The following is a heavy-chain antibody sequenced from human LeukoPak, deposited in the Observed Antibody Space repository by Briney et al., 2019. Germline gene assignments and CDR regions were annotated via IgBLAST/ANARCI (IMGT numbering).Heavy chain of an antibody. CDR3: ARYFGDDAFDI. J-gene: IGHJ3*02. V-gene: IGHV2-5*01. D-gene: IGHD4-17*01. CDR2: IYWNDDK. CDR1: EFSLSTSGVG. Sequence: SGPTLVKPTQTLTLTCTFSEFSLSTSGVGVGWIRQPPGKALEWLALIYWNDDKRYSPSLKSRLTISKDTSKSQAVLTMTNMDPVDTATYYCARYFGDDAFDIWGQGTMVTVSS.